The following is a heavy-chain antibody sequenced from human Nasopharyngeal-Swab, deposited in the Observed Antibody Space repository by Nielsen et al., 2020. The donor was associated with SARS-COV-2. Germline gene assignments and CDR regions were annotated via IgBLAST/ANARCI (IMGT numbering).Heavy chain of an antibody. Sequence: SVKVSCKASGGTFSSYAISWVRQAPGQGLEWMGGIIPIFGTANYAQKFQGRVTITADESTSTAYMELSSLRSDDTAVYYCARGFSGLSALLCSSTSCLDAFDIWGQGTMVTVSS. CDR2: IIPIFGTA. CDR1: GGTFSSYA. J-gene: IGHJ3*02. V-gene: IGHV1-69*13. D-gene: IGHD2-2*01. CDR3: ARGFSGLSALLCSSTSCLDAFDI.